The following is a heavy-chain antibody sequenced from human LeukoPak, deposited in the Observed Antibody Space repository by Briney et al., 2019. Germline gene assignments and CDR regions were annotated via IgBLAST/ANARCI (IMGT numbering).Heavy chain of an antibody. CDR1: GFTFSSYW. J-gene: IGHJ6*03. Sequence: PGGSLRLSCAASGFTFSSYWMHWVRQAPGKGLVWVSRINSDGSSTSYADSVKGRFTISRDNAKNTLYLQMNSLRDEDTAVYYCASRGYSSGWYYYYYYMDVWGKGTTVTVSS. CDR3: ASRGYSSGWYYYYYYMDV. CDR2: INSDGSST. V-gene: IGHV3-74*01. D-gene: IGHD6-19*01.